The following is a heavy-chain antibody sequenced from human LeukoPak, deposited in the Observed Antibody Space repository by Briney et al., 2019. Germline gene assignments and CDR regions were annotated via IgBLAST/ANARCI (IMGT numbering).Heavy chain of an antibody. V-gene: IGHV4-4*07. CDR2: IHTSGNS. J-gene: IGHJ4*02. D-gene: IGHD6-6*01. CDR1: GGSISTYY. CDR3: AREGSATARPFVSNDY. Sequence: PSETLSLTCTVSGGSISTYYWSWIRQPAGKGLEWIGRIHTSGNSDYNPSLKSRVTISVDTSKNQFSLKVRSVTAADTAVYYCAREGSATARPFVSNDYWGQGTLVTVSS.